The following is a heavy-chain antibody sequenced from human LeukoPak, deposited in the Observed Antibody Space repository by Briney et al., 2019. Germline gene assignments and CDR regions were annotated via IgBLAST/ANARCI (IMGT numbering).Heavy chain of an antibody. D-gene: IGHD3-22*01. CDR2: INPSGGST. Sequence: ASVKVSCKASGYTFTSYYMHWVRQAPGQGLEWMGIINPSGGSTSYAQKFQGRVTMTRDTSTSTVYMELSSLRSGDTAVYYCARADITMTVDYWGQGTLVTVSS. V-gene: IGHV1-46*01. CDR1: GYTFTSYY. CDR3: ARADITMTVDY. J-gene: IGHJ4*02.